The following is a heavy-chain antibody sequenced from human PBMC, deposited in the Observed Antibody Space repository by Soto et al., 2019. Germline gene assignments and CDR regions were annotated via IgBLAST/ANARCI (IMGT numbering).Heavy chain of an antibody. Sequence: QVQLVQSGAEVKKPGASVKVSCKGSGYTFSRSGISWVRQAPGQGLEWMGWINGYNGNTNYTQKMQGRITMTTDTPTSAAYLELRSLRSDDTAVYCCGMMGDVPYYHAGMDVWGQGTRVIVSS. D-gene: IGHD3-16*01. CDR1: GYTFSRSG. CDR3: GMMGDVPYYHAGMDV. CDR2: INGYNGNT. V-gene: IGHV1-18*01. J-gene: IGHJ6*02.